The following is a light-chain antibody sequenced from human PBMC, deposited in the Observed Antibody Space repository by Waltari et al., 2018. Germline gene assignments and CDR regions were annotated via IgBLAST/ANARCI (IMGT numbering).Light chain of an antibody. CDR2: AAS. CDR3: QQYKSFPIT. V-gene: IGKV1-16*02. Sequence: DIQMTQSPSSLSASVGDRVTITCGASQGISNYLAWFQQKPGQAPKSLIYAASTLQSGVASKFSGSGSGTDFTLTISSLQPEDFATYYCQQYKSFPITFGQGTRLEMK. J-gene: IGKJ5*01. CDR1: QGISNY.